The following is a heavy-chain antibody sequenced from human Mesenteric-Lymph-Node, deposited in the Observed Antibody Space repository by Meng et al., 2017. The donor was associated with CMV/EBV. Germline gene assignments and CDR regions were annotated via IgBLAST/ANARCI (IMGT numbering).Heavy chain of an antibody. J-gene: IGHJ6*02. CDR3: VRAVAAYYYYYGMDV. Sequence: GESLKISCAASGFTFSSYSMNWVRQAPGKGLEWVSSISSSSYIYYADSVKGRFTISRDNAKNSLYLQMNSLRAEDTAVYYCVRAVAAYYYYYGMDVWGQGTTVTVSS. CDR1: GFTFSSYS. V-gene: IGHV3-21*01. CDR2: ISSSSYI. D-gene: IGHD6-19*01.